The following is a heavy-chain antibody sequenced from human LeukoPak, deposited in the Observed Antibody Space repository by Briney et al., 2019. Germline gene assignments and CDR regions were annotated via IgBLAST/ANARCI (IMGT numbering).Heavy chain of an antibody. CDR1: GYSFTTYW. Sequence: GESLKISCKGSGYSFTTYWIGWVRQMPGKGLEWMGIIYPGDSDTRYSPSFQGQVTISADKSISTAYLQWSSLKASDTAIYYCAGRSPMYSSSPFDYWGQGTLVTVSS. J-gene: IGHJ4*02. D-gene: IGHD6-13*01. CDR2: IYPGDSDT. CDR3: AGRSPMYSSSPFDY. V-gene: IGHV5-51*01.